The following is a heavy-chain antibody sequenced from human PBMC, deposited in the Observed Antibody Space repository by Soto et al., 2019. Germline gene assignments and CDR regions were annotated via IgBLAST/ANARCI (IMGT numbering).Heavy chain of an antibody. V-gene: IGHV1-69*11. CDR3: ASPALGATINYYYGMDV. D-gene: IGHD1-26*01. CDR1: GGTFSSYA. CDR2: IIPILGTA. Sequence: QVQLVQSGAAVKKPGSSVKVSCKASGGTFSSYAISWVRQAPGQGLEWMGGIIPILGTANYAQKFQGRVTITADESTSTAYMELSSLRSEDTAVYYCASPALGATINYYYGMDVWGQGTTVTVSS. J-gene: IGHJ6*02.